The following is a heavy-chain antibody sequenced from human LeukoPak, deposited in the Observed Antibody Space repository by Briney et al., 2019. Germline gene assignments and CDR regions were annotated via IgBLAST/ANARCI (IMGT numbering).Heavy chain of an antibody. CDR3: AKDIGRRYYDILTGYYDY. CDR1: GFTFSSYA. J-gene: IGHJ4*02. Sequence: GGSLRLSCAASGFTFSSYAMSWVRQAPGKGLDWVSAISGSGGSTYYADSVKGRFTISRDNSKNTLYLQMNSLRAEDTAVYYCAKDIGRRYYDILTGYYDYWGQGTLVTVSS. D-gene: IGHD3-9*01. CDR2: ISGSGGST. V-gene: IGHV3-23*01.